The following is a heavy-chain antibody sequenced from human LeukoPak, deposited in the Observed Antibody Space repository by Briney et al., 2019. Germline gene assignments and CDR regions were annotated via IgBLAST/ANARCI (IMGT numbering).Heavy chain of an antibody. CDR2: IYHSGST. V-gene: IGHV4-38-2*01. D-gene: IGHD6-13*01. Sequence: PSETLSLTCAVAGYSISSGYYWGWIRQPPGKGPEWIGRIYHSGSTNYNPSLKRRVTISVDTSKTQFSLKLSSVTAADTAVYYCARHYPIAAAGMAPFDYWGQGTLVTVSS. J-gene: IGHJ4*02. CDR3: ARHYPIAAAGMAPFDY. CDR1: GYSISSGYY.